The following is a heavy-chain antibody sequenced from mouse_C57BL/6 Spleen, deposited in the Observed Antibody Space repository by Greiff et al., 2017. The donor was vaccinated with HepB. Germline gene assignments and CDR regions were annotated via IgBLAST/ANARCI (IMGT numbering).Heavy chain of an antibody. V-gene: IGHV1-9*01. CDR3: ARRWEMVTTHFDY. J-gene: IGHJ2*01. CDR1: GYTFTGYW. CDR2: ILPGSGST. Sequence: QVQLKESGAELMKPGASVKLSCKATGYTFTGYWIEWVKQRPGHGLEWIGEILPGSGSTNYNEKFKGKATLTADTSSNTAYMQLSSLTTEDSAIYYCARRWEMVTTHFDYWGQGTTLTVSS. D-gene: IGHD2-2*01.